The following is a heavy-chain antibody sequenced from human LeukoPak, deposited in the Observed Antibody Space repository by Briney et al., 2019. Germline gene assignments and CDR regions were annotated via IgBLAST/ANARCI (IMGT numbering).Heavy chain of an antibody. CDR2: IYYSGST. CDR1: GGSINSNIYY. CDR3: ARVAVAHIPSMVRGSVRRVYFDY. J-gene: IGHJ4*02. V-gene: IGHV4-39*07. Sequence: SETLSLTCTVSGGSINSNIYYWGWIRQPPGKGLEWVGSIYYSGSTYYNPSLKSRVTISVDTSKNQFSLKLSSVTAADTAVYYCARVAVAHIPSMVRGSVRRVYFDYWGQGTLVTVSS. D-gene: IGHD3-10*01.